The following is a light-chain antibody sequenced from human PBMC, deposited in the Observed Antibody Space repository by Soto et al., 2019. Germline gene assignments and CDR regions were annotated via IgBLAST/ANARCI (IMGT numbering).Light chain of an antibody. CDR3: QQYDTYRT. J-gene: IGKJ1*01. CDR1: QSIDTW. Sequence: DIQMTQSPSSLSASVGDRVTISCRASQSIDTWLAWYQQKPGKAPNLLIYDASSLQSGVPSRFGGSGSGTEFTLTISSLQPDDFATYYCQQYDTYRTFGQGTKVAIK. CDR2: DAS. V-gene: IGKV1-5*01.